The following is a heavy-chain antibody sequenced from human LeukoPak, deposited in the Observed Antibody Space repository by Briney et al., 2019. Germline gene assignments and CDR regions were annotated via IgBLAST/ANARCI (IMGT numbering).Heavy chain of an antibody. J-gene: IGHJ3*02. CDR3: ARSLIAAALNDAFDI. CDR2: TYYRSKLYN. D-gene: IGHD6-13*01. Sequence: SQTLSLTCAISGDIVSSNSAAWNWIRQSPSRGLEWLGRTYYRSKLYNDYAVSVKNRITINQDPSKHQFSLQLNSVTPEDTAVYYCARSLIAAALNDAFDIWGQGTMVTVSS. CDR1: GDIVSSNSAA. V-gene: IGHV6-1*01.